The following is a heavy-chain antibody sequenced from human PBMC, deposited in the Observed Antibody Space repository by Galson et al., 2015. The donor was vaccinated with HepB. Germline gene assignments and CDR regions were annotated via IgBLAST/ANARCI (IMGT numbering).Heavy chain of an antibody. V-gene: IGHV1-8*01. CDR3: ARRAQVGRYFDY. J-gene: IGHJ4*02. D-gene: IGHD1-26*01. CDR2: MNPNSGNT. CDR1: GSTFTSYD. Sequence: SVKVSCKASGSTFTSYDINWVRQATGQGLEWMGWMNPNSGNTGYAQKFQGRVTMTRNTSISTAYMELSSLRSEDTAVYYCARRAQVGRYFDYWGQGTLVTVSS.